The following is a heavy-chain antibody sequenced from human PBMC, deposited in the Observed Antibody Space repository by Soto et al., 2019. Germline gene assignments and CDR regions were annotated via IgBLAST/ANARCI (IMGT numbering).Heavy chain of an antibody. CDR1: GVSITDFY. Sequence: QVQLQESGPGLAKPSETLSLTCTVSGVSITDFYWSWIRQPAGKGLEWIGRVYGSGSSSYNPSLKSRVTMSVDTSKKHFSLNLTSVTAADTAVYYCAVGDPPIWGQGTVVTVSS. CDR2: VYGSGSS. J-gene: IGHJ3*02. V-gene: IGHV4-4*07. CDR3: AVGDPPI.